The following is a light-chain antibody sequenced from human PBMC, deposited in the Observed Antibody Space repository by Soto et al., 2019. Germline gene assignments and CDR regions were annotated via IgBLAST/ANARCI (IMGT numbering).Light chain of an antibody. CDR3: LQDYNYPIT. V-gene: IGKV1-5*01. Sequence: DIQMTQSPSTLSASVGDRVTITCRASQRISSWLAWYQQKPGKAPKLLIYDVSSLESGVPSRFSGSGSGTEFTLTISSLQPEDFATYYCLQDYNYPITFGQGTRLEI. J-gene: IGKJ5*01. CDR2: DVS. CDR1: QRISSW.